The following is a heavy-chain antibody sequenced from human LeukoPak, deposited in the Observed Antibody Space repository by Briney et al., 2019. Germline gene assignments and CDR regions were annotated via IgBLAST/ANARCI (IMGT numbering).Heavy chain of an antibody. V-gene: IGHV4-59*12. CDR1: GGSISRYY. Sequence: RSETLSLTRPVSGGSISRYYWSWIRQPPGKGLEWIASIYYSGSTNYNPSLKSRVTISVDTSKNQFSLKLSSVSAADTAVYYCARKYCSGGSCYSGFDYWGQGTLVTVSS. CDR3: ARKYCSGGSCYSGFDY. CDR2: IYYSGST. D-gene: IGHD2-15*01. J-gene: IGHJ4*02.